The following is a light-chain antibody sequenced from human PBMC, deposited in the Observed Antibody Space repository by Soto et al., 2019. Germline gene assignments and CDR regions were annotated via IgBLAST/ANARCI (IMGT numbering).Light chain of an antibody. CDR1: QSVSSSY. CDR3: RQYGSSRT. CDR2: GAS. J-gene: IGKJ1*01. Sequence: EIVLTQSPGTLSLSPGERATLSCRASQSVSSSYLAWYQQKPGQAPRLLIYGASSRATGIPDRFSGSGSGTQFAPTISRLEPEDFAVYYCRQYGSSRTFGQGTKVEVK. V-gene: IGKV3-20*01.